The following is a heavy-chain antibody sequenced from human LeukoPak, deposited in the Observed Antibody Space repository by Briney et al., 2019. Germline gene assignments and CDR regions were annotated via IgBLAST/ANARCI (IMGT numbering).Heavy chain of an antibody. CDR1: GFTFSSYG. J-gene: IGHJ4*02. CDR2: ISYDGSNK. Sequence: GGSLRLSCAASGFTFSSYGMHWVRQAPGEGLEWVAVISYDGSNKYYADSVKGRFTISRDNSKNTLYLQMNSLRAEDTAVYYCAKVGTGSYPGLDYWGQGTLVTVSS. CDR3: AKVGTGSYPGLDY. V-gene: IGHV3-30*18. D-gene: IGHD3-10*01.